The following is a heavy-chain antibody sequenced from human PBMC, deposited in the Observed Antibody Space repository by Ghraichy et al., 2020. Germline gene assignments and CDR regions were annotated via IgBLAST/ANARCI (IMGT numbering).Heavy chain of an antibody. V-gene: IGHV3-21*01. J-gene: IGHJ3*02. CDR3: ARDPGYCSGGRCYGDAFDI. Sequence: GGSLRLSCAASGFTFSSYRMNWVRQAPGKGLEWVSFISSSSSYIYYADSVKGRFTISRDNAKNSLYLQMNSLRVEDTAVYYCARDPGYCSGGRCYGDAFDIRGQGTMVTGSS. CDR1: GFTFSSYR. CDR2: ISSSSSYI. D-gene: IGHD2-15*01.